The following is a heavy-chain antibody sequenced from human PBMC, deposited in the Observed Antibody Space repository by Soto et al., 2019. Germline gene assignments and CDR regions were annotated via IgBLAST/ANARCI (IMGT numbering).Heavy chain of an antibody. D-gene: IGHD4-17*01. CDR2: INHSGST. CDR3: ARCDYGYGMDV. J-gene: IGHJ6*04. V-gene: IGHV4-34*01. Sequence: PSETLSLTCAVYGGSFSGYYWSWIRQPPGKGLEWIGEINHSGSTNYNPSLKSRVTISVDTSKNQFYLKLSSVTAADSAVYYCARCDYGYGMDVSGKGTTGTVFS. CDR1: GGSFSGYY.